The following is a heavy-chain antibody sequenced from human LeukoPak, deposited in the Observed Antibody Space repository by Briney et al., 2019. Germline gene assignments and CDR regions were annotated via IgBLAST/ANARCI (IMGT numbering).Heavy chain of an antibody. D-gene: IGHD6-19*01. J-gene: IGHJ6*03. CDR2: INGTAINT. V-gene: IGHV3-23*01. CDR1: GFTIMNSA. Sequence: GGSLRLSCAASGFTIMNSAMNWARQAPGKGLEWVSAINGTAINTDYADSVKGRFTISRDSSKNTLYLQMNSLRVEDTAVYYCLTRSLVAVSGNSYMDVWGKGTTVSVSS. CDR3: LTRSLVAVSGNSYMDV.